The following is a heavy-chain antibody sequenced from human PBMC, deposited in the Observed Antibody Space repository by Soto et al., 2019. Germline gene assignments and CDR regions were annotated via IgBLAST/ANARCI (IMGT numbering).Heavy chain of an antibody. CDR3: AILGYCSGGSCYPTDYYYYGMDV. V-gene: IGHV1-69*01. D-gene: IGHD2-15*01. J-gene: IGHJ6*02. CDR2: IIPIFGTA. Sequence: QVQLVQSGAEVKKPGSSVKVSCKASGGTFSSYAISCVRQAPGQGLEWMGGIIPIFGTANYAQKFQGSVTITADESTSTAYMDLSSLRSEDTAVYYCAILGYCSGGSCYPTDYYYYGMDVWGQGTTVTVSS. CDR1: GGTFSSYA.